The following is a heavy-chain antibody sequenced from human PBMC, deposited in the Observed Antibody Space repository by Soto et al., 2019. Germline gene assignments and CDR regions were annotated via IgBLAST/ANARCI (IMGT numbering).Heavy chain of an antibody. Sequence: PGGSLRLPCAASRFTFRRFTMNLVRRAPGKGLEWVSTISSDSAYIYYTDALRGRFTISRDNAKNSLHLQMNSLRAEDTAVYYCTRDASRDSSARGWFDPWGPGALVTVSS. CDR2: ISSDSAYI. V-gene: IGHV3-21*01. D-gene: IGHD6-13*01. CDR3: TRDASRDSSARGWFDP. J-gene: IGHJ5*02. CDR1: RFTFRRFT.